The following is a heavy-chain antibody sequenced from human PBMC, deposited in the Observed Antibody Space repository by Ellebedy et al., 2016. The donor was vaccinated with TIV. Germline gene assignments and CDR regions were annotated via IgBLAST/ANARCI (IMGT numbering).Heavy chain of an antibody. J-gene: IGHJ2*01. D-gene: IGHD1-26*01. CDR3: ARDAVGAPTYFDL. CDR1: GFTFSTYA. Sequence: GGSLRLXXAASGFTFSTYALSWVRQAPGKGLEWVSSISATGDTGYYADSVKGRFIISRDSAKNSLYLQMNSLRAEDTAVYYCARDAVGAPTYFDLWGRGTLVTVSS. V-gene: IGHV3-23*01. CDR2: ISATGDTG.